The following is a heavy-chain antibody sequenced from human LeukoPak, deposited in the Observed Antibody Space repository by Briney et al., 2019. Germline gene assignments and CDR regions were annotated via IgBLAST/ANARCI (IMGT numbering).Heavy chain of an antibody. CDR3: ARNPTYCSGGRCPPSPIDS. Sequence: PGGALRLSCAASGFTFGSYWMHWGRQAPGKGLGWGSHIITDAISANSARTAKGRFTSSRDNAKNTLYLQMNSLRAEDTAVYYCARNPTYCSGGRCPPSPIDSWGKGTLVTVSS. V-gene: IGHV3-74*01. J-gene: IGHJ4*02. CDR1: GFTFGSYW. D-gene: IGHD2-15*01. CDR2: IITDAISA.